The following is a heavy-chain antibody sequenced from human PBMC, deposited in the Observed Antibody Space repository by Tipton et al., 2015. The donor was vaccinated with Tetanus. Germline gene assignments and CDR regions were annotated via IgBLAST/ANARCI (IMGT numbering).Heavy chain of an antibody. D-gene: IGHD2-2*01. CDR3: ARVACSSTSCYSHYFDY. J-gene: IGHJ4*02. Sequence: TLSLTCSVSGASLRSGDYNWSWIRQPPGKGLEWLAYISDSGLTNSNYFLKSRITISRDTSRNQFSLKLTSVTAADTAVYYCARVACSSTSCYSHYFDYWGPGSLVTVSS. CDR2: ISDSGLT. V-gene: IGHV4-61*08. CDR1: GASLRSGDYN.